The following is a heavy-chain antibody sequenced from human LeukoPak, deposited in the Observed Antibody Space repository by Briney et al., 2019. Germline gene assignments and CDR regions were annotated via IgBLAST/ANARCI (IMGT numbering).Heavy chain of an antibody. D-gene: IGHD3-9*01. V-gene: IGHV4-4*02. CDR2: IFYSGSP. Sequence: PSGTLSLTCAVSGGSITTSGWWNWVRQSPGKGLEWIGSIFYSGSPYYNPSLKSRVTMSVDTSKNQFSLKLSSVTAADTALYYCSRIRFFNWSPDYWGQGTLVTVSS. CDR1: GGSITTSGW. J-gene: IGHJ4*02. CDR3: SRIRFFNWSPDY.